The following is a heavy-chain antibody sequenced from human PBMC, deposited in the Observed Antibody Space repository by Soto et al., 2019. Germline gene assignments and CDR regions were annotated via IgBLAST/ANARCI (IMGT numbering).Heavy chain of an antibody. CDR3: ATQRWLHMGVDY. CDR1: GGTFSSYA. D-gene: IGHD5-12*01. Sequence: QVQLVQSGAEVKKPGSSVKVSCKASGGTFSSYAISWVRQAPVQGLEWMGGIIPNFGTANYAQKFQGRVTITADKSTSTAYMELSSLRSEDTAVYYCATQRWLHMGVDYWGQGTLVTVSS. J-gene: IGHJ4*02. V-gene: IGHV1-69*06. CDR2: IIPNFGTA.